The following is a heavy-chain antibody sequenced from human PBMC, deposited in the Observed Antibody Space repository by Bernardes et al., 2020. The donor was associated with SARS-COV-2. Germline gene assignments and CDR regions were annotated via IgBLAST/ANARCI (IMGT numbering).Heavy chain of an antibody. D-gene: IGHD3-3*01. CDR3: AREGDDFWRGYWGYFDY. Sequence: GGSLRLSCAASGFTFSSYWMSWVRQAPGKGLEWVANIKQDGSEKYYVDSVKGRFTISRDNAKNSLYLQMNSLRAEDTAVYYCAREGDDFWRGYWGYFDYWGQGTLVTVSS. J-gene: IGHJ4*02. V-gene: IGHV3-7*03. CDR2: IKQDGSEK. CDR1: GFTFSSYW.